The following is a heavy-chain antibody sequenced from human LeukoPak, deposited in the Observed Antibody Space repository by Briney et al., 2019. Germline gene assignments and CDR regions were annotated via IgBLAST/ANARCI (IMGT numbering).Heavy chain of an antibody. V-gene: IGHV3-30*18. D-gene: IGHD6-19*01. J-gene: IGHJ4*02. CDR1: GFTFSNFA. CDR3: AKDRAYGYSSVWDFEY. Sequence: GGSLRLSCAASGFTFSNFAIHWVRQAPGKGLEWVAVILYDGRNKYYGDSVEGRFTISRDNSKNTVYLEMNSLRAEDTAVYYCAKDRAYGYSSVWDFEYWGQGTLVTVSS. CDR2: ILYDGRNK.